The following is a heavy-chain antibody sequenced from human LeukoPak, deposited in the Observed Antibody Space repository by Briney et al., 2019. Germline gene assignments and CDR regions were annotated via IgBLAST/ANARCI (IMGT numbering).Heavy chain of an antibody. CDR3: AKDLDIAVAGPESYDY. J-gene: IGHJ4*02. CDR1: GFTFSSYA. CDR2: ISGSGGST. V-gene: IGHV3-23*01. Sequence: GGSLRLSCAASGFTFSSYAMSWVRQAPGRGLEWVSAISGSGGSTYYADSVKGRFTISRDNSKNTLYLQMNSLRAEDTAVYYCAKDLDIAVAGPESYDYWGQGTLVTVSS. D-gene: IGHD6-19*01.